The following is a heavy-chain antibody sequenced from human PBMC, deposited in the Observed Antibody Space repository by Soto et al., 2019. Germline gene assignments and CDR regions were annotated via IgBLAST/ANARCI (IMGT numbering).Heavy chain of an antibody. Sequence: QVQLVESGGGVVQPGGSLRLSCAASGFTFSIYAMHWVRQAPGTGMEWVAVISFDGSQRYFAESVKGRFTISRDTSNNRLFLHMDSLIAEDTAVYYCARIAHFRPVIQATAAAGNRDATFDIWGQGTLVTGSS. D-gene: IGHD6-13*01. CDR1: GFTFSIYA. CDR3: ARIAHFRPVIQATAAAGNRDATFDI. CDR2: ISFDGSQR. V-gene: IGHV3-30*04. J-gene: IGHJ3*02.